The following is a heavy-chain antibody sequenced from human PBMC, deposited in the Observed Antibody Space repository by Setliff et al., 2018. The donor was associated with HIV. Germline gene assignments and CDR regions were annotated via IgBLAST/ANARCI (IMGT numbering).Heavy chain of an antibody. J-gene: IGHJ1*01. CDR3: ARAALLWFGELEGVQH. D-gene: IGHD3-10*01. CDR2: INAGNGNT. Sequence: ASVKVSCKASGYTFTSYAMHWVRQAPGQRLEWMGWINAGNGNTKYSQKFQGRVTITRDTSASTAYMELSSLRSEDTAVYYCARAALLWFGELEGVQHWGQGTLVTVSS. CDR1: GYTFTSYA. V-gene: IGHV1-3*01.